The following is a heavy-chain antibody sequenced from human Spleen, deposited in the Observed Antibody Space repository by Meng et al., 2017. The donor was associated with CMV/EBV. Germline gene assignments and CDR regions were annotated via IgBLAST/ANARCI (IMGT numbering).Heavy chain of an antibody. J-gene: IGHJ5*02. V-gene: IGHV3-74*01. CDR2: INSDGSTT. D-gene: IGHD2-2*01. Sequence: FTLHHYWMHWVRQVPGKGLVWVSRINSDGSTTNYADSVKGRFTISRDNAKSTLYLQMNSLRVEDTAMYYCAREGDCSTTTCYWFGFDPWGQGTLVTVSS. CDR1: FTLHHYW. CDR3: AREGDCSTTTCYWFGFDP.